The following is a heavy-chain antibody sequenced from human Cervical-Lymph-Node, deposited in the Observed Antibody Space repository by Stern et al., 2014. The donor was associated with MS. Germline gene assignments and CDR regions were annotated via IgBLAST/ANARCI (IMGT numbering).Heavy chain of an antibody. J-gene: IGHJ4*02. CDR2: ITTVFGTT. V-gene: IGHV1-69*06. Sequence: QVQLVESGAEVKKPGASVKVSCKASGDTFSSYAINWVRQVPGQGPEWVGGITTVFGTTNYAQKFQVRVTITADKSTNTAYMELMTLRSEDTAVYYCARGGGLVGYFDYWGQGTLVSVSS. CDR3: ARGGGLVGYFDY. CDR1: GDTFSSYA. D-gene: IGHD1-26*01.